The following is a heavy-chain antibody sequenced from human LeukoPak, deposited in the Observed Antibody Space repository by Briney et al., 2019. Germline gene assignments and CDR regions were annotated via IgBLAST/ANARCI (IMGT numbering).Heavy chain of an antibody. Sequence: GGSLRLFSAASGFTFSSYAMCCGRHAPAKGLLWFSAISGSGGSTYYAASVKGRFTISRDNSKNTLYLQMNRLTAADTAVYYCASFIVVVPAANWFDLWGQGTLVTVSS. D-gene: IGHD2-2*01. CDR3: ASFIVVVPAANWFDL. V-gene: IGHV3-23*01. CDR2: ISGSGGST. J-gene: IGHJ5*02. CDR1: GFTFSSYA.